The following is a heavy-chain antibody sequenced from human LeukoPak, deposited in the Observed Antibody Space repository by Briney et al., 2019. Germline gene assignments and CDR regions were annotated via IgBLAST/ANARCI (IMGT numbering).Heavy chain of an antibody. J-gene: IGHJ4*02. Sequence: SVKVSCKASGGTFSSYAISWVRQAPGQGLEWMGRIIPILGIANYAQKFQGRVTITADKSTSTAYMELSSLRSEDTAVHYCGRVFYGSGSYYLDYWGQGTLVTVSS. V-gene: IGHV1-69*04. CDR1: GGTFSSYA. CDR2: IIPILGIA. D-gene: IGHD3-10*01. CDR3: GRVFYGSGSYYLDY.